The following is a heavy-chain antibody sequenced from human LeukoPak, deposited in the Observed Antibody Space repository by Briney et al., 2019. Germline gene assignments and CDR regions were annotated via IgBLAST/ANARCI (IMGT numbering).Heavy chain of an antibody. CDR1: GLTFSSYW. J-gene: IGHJ4*02. V-gene: IGHV3-7*01. CDR2: IKQDGSEK. Sequence: GGSLRLSCAASGLTFSSYWMSWVRQAPGKGLEWVANIKQDGSEKYYVDSVKGRFTISRDNAKNSLYLQMNSLRAEDTAVYYCARGRYCGYWGRGTLVTVSS. D-gene: IGHD2-21*02. CDR3: ARGRYCGY.